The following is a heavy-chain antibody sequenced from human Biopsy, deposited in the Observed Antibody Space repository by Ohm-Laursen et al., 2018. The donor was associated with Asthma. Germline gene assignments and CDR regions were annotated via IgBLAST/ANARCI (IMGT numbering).Heavy chain of an antibody. CDR2: IYSGGTS. Sequence: GSLRLSCSASGFAVSRDYMFWVRQAPGKGLEWVSVIYSGGTSHTADSVRGRFTISRDYSKNTLYLQMHSLRAEDTAVYYCARGDSSNWSHYYFDYWGQGTLVTFSS. CDR1: GFAVSRDY. CDR3: ARGDSSNWSHYYFDY. D-gene: IGHD3-22*01. V-gene: IGHV3-53*01. J-gene: IGHJ4*02.